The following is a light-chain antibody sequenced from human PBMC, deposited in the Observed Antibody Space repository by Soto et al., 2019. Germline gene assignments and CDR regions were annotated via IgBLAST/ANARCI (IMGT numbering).Light chain of an antibody. Sequence: EIVMTQSPATLSVSPGERATLSCRASQSVSSLLAWYQQKPVQAPRLLIYGASTRATGIPARFSGSGSGTEFTLTISGLQSEDFAVYYCQQYNIWLTFGGGTKVEIK. CDR3: QQYNIWLT. CDR2: GAS. CDR1: QSVSSL. V-gene: IGKV3-15*01. J-gene: IGKJ4*01.